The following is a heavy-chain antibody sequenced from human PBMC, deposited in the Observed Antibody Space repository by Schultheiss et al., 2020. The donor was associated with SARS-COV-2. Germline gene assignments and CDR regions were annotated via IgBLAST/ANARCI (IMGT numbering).Heavy chain of an antibody. CDR1: GFTFSNYG. D-gene: IGHD1-1*01. V-gene: IGHV3-21*01. CDR2: ISSSSSYI. CDR3: ARNAGRRYPFDY. J-gene: IGHJ4*02. Sequence: GESLKISCAASGFTFSNYGMGWVRQAPGKGLEWVSSISSSSSYIYYADSVKGRFTISRDNAKNSLYLQMNSLRAEDTAVYYCARNAGRRYPFDYWGQGTLVTVSS.